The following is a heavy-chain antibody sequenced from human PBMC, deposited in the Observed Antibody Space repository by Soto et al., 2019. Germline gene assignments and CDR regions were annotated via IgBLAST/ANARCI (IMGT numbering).Heavy chain of an antibody. V-gene: IGHV1-69*13. J-gene: IGHJ5*02. Sequence: AASVKVSCKASGGTFSSYAISWVRQAPGQGLEWMGGIIPIFGTANYAQKFQGRVTITADESTSTAYMELSSLRSEDTAVYYCARGGEYDFRFWFDPWGQGTLVTVSS. CDR1: GGTFSSYA. CDR3: ARGGEYDFRFWFDP. D-gene: IGHD3-3*01. CDR2: IIPIFGTA.